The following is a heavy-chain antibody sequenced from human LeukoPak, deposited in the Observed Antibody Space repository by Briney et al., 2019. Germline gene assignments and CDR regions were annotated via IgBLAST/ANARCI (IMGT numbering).Heavy chain of an antibody. Sequence: GGSLRLSCAASGFTFSTYSMNWVRQAPGKGLEWISYISSGSSTIHYADSVKGRFTISRDNAKNSLYLQMNSLRAEDTAMYYCVGGRVGTNTPQFDCWGQGTLVTVSS. D-gene: IGHD1-26*01. V-gene: IGHV3-48*04. CDR1: GFTFSTYS. CDR3: VGGRVGTNTPQFDC. J-gene: IGHJ4*02. CDR2: ISSGSSTI.